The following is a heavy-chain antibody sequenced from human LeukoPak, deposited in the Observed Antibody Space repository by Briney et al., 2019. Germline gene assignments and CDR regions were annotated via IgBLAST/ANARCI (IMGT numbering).Heavy chain of an antibody. CDR3: ARDLRQAGWVFDY. CDR2: IYSGGST. D-gene: IGHD6-19*01. V-gene: IGHV3-53*01. CDR1: EFTVSSNY. J-gene: IGHJ4*02. Sequence: GGSLRLSCAASEFTVSSNYMSWVRQAPGKGLEWVSVIYSGGSTYYADSVKGRFTISRDNSKNTLYLQMNSLRAEDTAVYYCARDLRQAGWVFDYWGQGTPVTVSS.